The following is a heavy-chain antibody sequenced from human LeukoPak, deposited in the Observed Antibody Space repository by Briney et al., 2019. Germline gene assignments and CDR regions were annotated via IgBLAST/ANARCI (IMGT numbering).Heavy chain of an antibody. J-gene: IGHJ5*02. Sequence: ASVKVSCKASGGTFSSYAISWVRQAPGQGLEWMGGIIPIFGTANYAQKFQGRVTITTDESTSTAYMELSSLRSEDTAVYYCASKLGYCSSTSCYGNWFDPWGQGTLVTVSS. CDR1: GGTFSSYA. CDR2: IIPIFGTA. D-gene: IGHD2-2*01. V-gene: IGHV1-69*05. CDR3: ASKLGYCSSTSCYGNWFDP.